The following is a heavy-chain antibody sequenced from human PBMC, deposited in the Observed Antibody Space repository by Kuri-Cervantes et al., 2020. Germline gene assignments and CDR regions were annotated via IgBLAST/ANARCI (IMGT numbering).Heavy chain of an antibody. CDR1: GFTFSSYD. Sequence: GESLKISCAASGFTFSSYDMHWVRQAPGKGLEWVAVISYDGSNKYYADSVKGRFTISRDNSKNTLYLQMNSLRAEDTAAYYCAKTIVGATTDGYYGMDVWGQGTTVTVSS. CDR3: AKTIVGATTDGYYGMDV. J-gene: IGHJ6*02. CDR2: ISYDGSNK. D-gene: IGHD1-26*01. V-gene: IGHV3-30*18.